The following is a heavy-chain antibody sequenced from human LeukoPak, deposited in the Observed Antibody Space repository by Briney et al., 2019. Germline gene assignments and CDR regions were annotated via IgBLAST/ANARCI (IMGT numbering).Heavy chain of an antibody. CDR3: ARHKGSTFDS. CDR1: GYSFTSYW. J-gene: IGHJ4*02. V-gene: IGHV5-51*01. Sequence: GESLKISCKGSGYSFTSYWIAWVRQMPGKGLEWMGVIYPPDSDTKYSPSFQGQVTISADKSISTTYLQWSSLKASDTAIYFCARHKGSTFDSWGQGTLVTVSS. CDR2: IYPPDSDT. D-gene: IGHD6-13*01.